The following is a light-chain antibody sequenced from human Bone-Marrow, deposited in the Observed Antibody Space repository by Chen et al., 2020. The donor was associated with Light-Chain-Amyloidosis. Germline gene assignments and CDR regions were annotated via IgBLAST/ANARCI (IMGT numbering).Light chain of an antibody. J-gene: IGLJ3*02. CDR3: GTWDVSLSGRV. V-gene: IGLV1-51*01. CDR2: DSN. Sequence: QSALTQPPSLSAAPGQNVTISCSGGTSNIVKNHVSWYQQLPGTAPKLLIYDSNQRPSGIPDRFSWTQSHPSAALGITGLQPGDEADYYCGTWDVSLSGRVFGGGTRLTVL. CDR1: TSNIVKNH.